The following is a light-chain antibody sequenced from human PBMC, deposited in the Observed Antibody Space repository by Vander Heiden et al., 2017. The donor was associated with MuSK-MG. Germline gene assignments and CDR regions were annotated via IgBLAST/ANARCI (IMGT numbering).Light chain of an antibody. J-gene: IGLJ2*01. CDR2: EVS. V-gene: IGLV2-8*01. Sequence: QSALTQPPSPSGSPGQSVTIPCTGTRRDVGGYNYVSWYQQHPAKAHMLMVYEVSKRPSGGPDRFSGSKSGNTASLTVSGLQAEDEAYYYCRSYAGSNFVLFGGGTKLTVL. CDR3: RSYAGSNFVL. CDR1: RRDVGGYNY.